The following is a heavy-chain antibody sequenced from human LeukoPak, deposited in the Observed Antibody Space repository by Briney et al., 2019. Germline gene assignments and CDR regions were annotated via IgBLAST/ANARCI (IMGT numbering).Heavy chain of an antibody. CDR2: IVVGSGST. J-gene: IGHJ4*02. CDR3: AGTPWFGELTLDY. Sequence: TSVKVSCKASGFTFTSSTIQWVRQARGQRREWIGWIVVGSGSTNYAQKFQERVIITRDMSTTTVYMELSSLRSEDTAVYYCAGTPWFGELTLDYWGQGTLVTVSS. CDR1: GFTFTSST. D-gene: IGHD3-10*01. V-gene: IGHV1-58*02.